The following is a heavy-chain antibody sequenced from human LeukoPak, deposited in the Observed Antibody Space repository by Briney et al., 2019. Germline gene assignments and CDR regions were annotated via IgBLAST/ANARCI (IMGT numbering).Heavy chain of an antibody. CDR1: GFTFRAYD. J-gene: IGHJ6*02. V-gene: IGHV3-48*01. CDR3: AKVGYYYYYAMDV. CDR2: INTRSNTM. Sequence: PGGSLRLSCAASGFTFRAYDMDWVRQAPGKELEWISYINTRSNTMYYADSVRGRFTISRDNAKNSLSLQMYSLRAEDTGVYYCAKVGYYYYYAMDVWGQGTTVTVSS.